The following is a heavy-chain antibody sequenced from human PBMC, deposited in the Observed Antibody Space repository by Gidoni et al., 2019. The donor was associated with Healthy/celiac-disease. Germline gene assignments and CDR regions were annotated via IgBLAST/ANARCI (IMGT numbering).Heavy chain of an antibody. V-gene: IGHV3-30*04. Sequence: QVQLVESGGGVVQPGRSLRLSCAASGFTFSSYAMHWVRQAPGKGLEWVAVISYDGSNKYYADSVKGRFTISRDNSKNTLYLQMNSLRAEDTAVYYCARGGGYSYGSGAYFDYWGQGTLVTVSS. J-gene: IGHJ4*02. CDR1: GFTFSSYA. CDR3: ARGGGYSYGSGAYFDY. CDR2: ISYDGSNK. D-gene: IGHD5-18*01.